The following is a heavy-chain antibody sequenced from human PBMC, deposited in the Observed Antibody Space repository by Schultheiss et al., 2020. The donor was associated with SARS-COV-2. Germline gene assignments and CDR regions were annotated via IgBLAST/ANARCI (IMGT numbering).Heavy chain of an antibody. D-gene: IGHD2-21*02. CDR2: ISSSGSTI. Sequence: GGSLRLSCAASGFTFSSYGMHWVRQAPGKGLEWVSYISSSGSTIYYADSVKGRFTISRDNAKNSLYLQMNSLRAEDTAVYYCARGGCGGDCSVFDYWGQGTLVTVSS. V-gene: IGHV3-48*04. CDR1: GFTFSSYG. CDR3: ARGGCGGDCSVFDY. J-gene: IGHJ4*02.